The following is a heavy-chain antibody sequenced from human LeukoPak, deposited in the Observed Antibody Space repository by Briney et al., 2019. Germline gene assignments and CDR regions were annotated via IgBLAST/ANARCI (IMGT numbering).Heavy chain of an antibody. D-gene: IGHD6-13*01. CDR2: INHSGST. J-gene: IGHJ6*02. CDR1: GGSFSGYY. V-gene: IGHV4-34*01. Sequence: SETLSLTCAVYGGSFSGYYWSWIRQPPGKGLEWIGEINHSGSTNYSPSLKSRVTISVDTSKNQFSLKLSSVTAADTAVYYCARGRRSVRSYSGSWSYYGMDVWGQGTTVTVSS. CDR3: ARGRRSVRSYSGSWSYYGMDV.